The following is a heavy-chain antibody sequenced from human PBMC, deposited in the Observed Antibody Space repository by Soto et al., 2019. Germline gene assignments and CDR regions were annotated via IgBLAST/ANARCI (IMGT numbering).Heavy chain of an antibody. CDR3: AREDRDRETGLVPAAIDGMDV. CDR2: IIPIFGIA. V-gene: IGHV1-69*08. Sequence: QVQLVQSGAEVKKPGCSVKVSGKASGGTFSRYSITWVRQAPGHGLEWIGRIIPIFGIASYAQKFQGRVTITADESTSTAYMELSSLRSDDTAVYYCAREDRDRETGLVPAAIDGMDVWGQGTTVTVSS. CDR1: GGTFSRYS. D-gene: IGHD2-2*01. J-gene: IGHJ6*02.